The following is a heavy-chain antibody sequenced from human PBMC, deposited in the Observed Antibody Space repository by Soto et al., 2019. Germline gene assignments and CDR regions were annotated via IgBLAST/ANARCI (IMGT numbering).Heavy chain of an antibody. CDR2: IFYSGST. Sequence: SETLSLTCTVSGGSISSGVYYWSWIRQLPGKGLEWIGYIFYSGSTYYNPSLKSRLTISIDTSKNQFSLRLSSVTAADTAVYYCVRDNGGNSEFGYWGQGTLVTV. CDR1: GGSISSGVYY. J-gene: IGHJ4*02. D-gene: IGHD2-21*02. V-gene: IGHV4-30-4*08. CDR3: VRDNGGNSEFGY.